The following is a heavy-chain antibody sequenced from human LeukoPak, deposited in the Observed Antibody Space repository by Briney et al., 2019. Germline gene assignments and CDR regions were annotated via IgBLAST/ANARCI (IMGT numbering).Heavy chain of an antibody. CDR2: ISGSGGST. D-gene: IGHD2-2*01. V-gene: IGHV3-23*01. J-gene: IGHJ4*02. CDR3: AKGVRSSTSCYYFNY. CDR1: GFTFSSYA. Sequence: GGSLRLSCAASGFTFSSYAMSWVRQAPGKGLEWVSVISGSGGSTYYADSVKGRFTISRDNFKNTLYLQMNSLRAEDTAVYYCAKGVRSSTSCYYFNYWGQGTLVTVSS.